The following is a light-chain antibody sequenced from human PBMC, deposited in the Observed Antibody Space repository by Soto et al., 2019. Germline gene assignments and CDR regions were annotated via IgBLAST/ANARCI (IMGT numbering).Light chain of an antibody. J-gene: IGKJ5*01. CDR3: QQAASFPIT. CDR2: TAS. V-gene: IGKV1-8*01. CDR1: QGISSY. Sequence: AIRMTQSPSSLSASTGDRVTITCRASQGISSYLAWYQQKPGKAPNLLIYTASSLQSGVPSRFSGSGSGTDFTLTINGLQPEDFATYYCQQAASFPITFGQGTRLEI.